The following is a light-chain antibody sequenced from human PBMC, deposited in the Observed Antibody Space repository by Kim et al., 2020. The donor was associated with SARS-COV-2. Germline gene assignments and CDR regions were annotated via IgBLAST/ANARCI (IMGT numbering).Light chain of an antibody. Sequence: SITISCTGTSSDVGAYNYVSWYQQHPGKAPKLMIYDVSKRPSGVSNRFSGSKSGNTASLTISGLQAEDEADYYCSSYTSSSTSVVFGGGTQLTVL. CDR2: DVS. V-gene: IGLV2-14*04. CDR3: SSYTSSSTSVV. J-gene: IGLJ2*01. CDR1: SSDVGAYNY.